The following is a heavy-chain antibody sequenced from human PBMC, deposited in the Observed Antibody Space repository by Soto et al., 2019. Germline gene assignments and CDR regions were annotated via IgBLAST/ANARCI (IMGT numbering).Heavy chain of an antibody. CDR1: GGSISSGDYY. V-gene: IGHV4-39*01. J-gene: IGHJ4*02. D-gene: IGHD5-18*01. Sequence: PSETLSLTCTVSGGSISSGDYYWSWIRQPPGKGLEWIGSIYYSGSTYYNPSLKSRVTISVDTSKNQFSLKLSSVTAADTAVYYCANTGIVDTAMAFDYWGQGTLVTVSS. CDR2: IYYSGST. CDR3: ANTGIVDTAMAFDY.